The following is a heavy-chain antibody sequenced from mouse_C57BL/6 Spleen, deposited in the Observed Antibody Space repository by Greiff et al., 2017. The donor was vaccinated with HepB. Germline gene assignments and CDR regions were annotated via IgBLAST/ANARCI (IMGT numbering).Heavy chain of an antibody. CDR1: GYAFSSSW. V-gene: IGHV1-82*01. Sequence: QVQLQQSGPELVKPGASVKISCKASGYAFSSSWMNWVKQRPGKGLEWIGRIYPGDGDTNYNGKFKGKATLTADKSSSTAYMQLSSLTSEDSAVYCCAEDYYGSSYGYFDVWGTGTTVTVSS. CDR2: IYPGDGDT. CDR3: AEDYYGSSYGYFDV. D-gene: IGHD1-1*01. J-gene: IGHJ1*03.